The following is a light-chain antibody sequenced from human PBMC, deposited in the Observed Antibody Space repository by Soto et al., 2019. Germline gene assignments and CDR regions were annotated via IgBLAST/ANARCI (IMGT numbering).Light chain of an antibody. CDR1: SSDVGDYPY. Sequence: QSALTQPASVSGSPGQSLTISCTGTSSDVGDYPYVSWYQQHPGKAPKLMIYEGNKRPSGVSTRFSGSKSGNTASLIISGLQAEDEADYYCCSYAGSSSWVFGGGTKLTVL. CDR3: CSYAGSSSWV. CDR2: EGN. V-gene: IGLV2-23*01. J-gene: IGLJ3*02.